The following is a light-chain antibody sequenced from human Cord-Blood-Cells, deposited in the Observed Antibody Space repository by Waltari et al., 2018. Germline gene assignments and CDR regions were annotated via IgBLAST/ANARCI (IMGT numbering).Light chain of an antibody. V-gene: IGLV3-27*01. CDR1: VLAKKY. J-gene: IGLJ3*02. Sequence: SYELTQPSSVSVSPGQTARITCSGDVLAKKYARWFQQKPGQAPVLVIYKDSERPSGLPERFSGSSSGTTVTLTISGAQVEDEADYYCYSAADNNGVFGGGTKLTVL. CDR3: YSAADNNGV. CDR2: KDS.